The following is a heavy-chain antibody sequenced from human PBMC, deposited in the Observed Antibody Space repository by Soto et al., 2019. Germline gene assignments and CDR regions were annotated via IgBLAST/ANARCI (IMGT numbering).Heavy chain of an antibody. Sequence: QVQLVESGGGVVQPGRSLRLSCAASGFTFSSYAMHWVRQAPGKGLEWVAVISYDGSNKYYADSVKGRFTISRDNSKNTLYLQMNSLRAEDTPVYYCARDRIYSSSWFDYWGQGTLVTVSS. CDR3: ARDRIYSSSWFDY. J-gene: IGHJ5*01. CDR1: GFTFSSYA. CDR2: ISYDGSNK. V-gene: IGHV3-30-3*01. D-gene: IGHD6-13*01.